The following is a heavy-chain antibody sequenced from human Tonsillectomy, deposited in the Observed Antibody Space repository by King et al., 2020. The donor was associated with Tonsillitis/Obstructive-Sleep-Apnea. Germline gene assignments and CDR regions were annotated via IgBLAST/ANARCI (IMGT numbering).Heavy chain of an antibody. Sequence: QLQESGPGLVKPSETLSLTCTVSGGSISSSTYYWGWIRQPPGKALEWIGTISYSGSTYYIPSLKSRVTISVDTSMNHFSLKLTSVTAADTAVYYCARHVSTTNGFDPWGQGTLVTVSS. CDR1: GGSISSSTYY. J-gene: IGHJ5*02. CDR3: ARHVSTTNGFDP. V-gene: IGHV4-39*01. CDR2: ISYSGST. D-gene: IGHD2-2*01.